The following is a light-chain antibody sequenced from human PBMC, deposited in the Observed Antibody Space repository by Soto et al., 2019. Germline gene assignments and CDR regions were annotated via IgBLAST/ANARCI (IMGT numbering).Light chain of an antibody. CDR2: AAS. CDR1: QSISSY. J-gene: IGKJ1*01. CDR3: QQSYSTPWT. V-gene: IGKV1-39*01. Sequence: DTQMTQSPSSLSASVGDRVTITCRASQSISSYLNWYQQKPGKAPKLLIYAASSLQSGVPSRFSGSGSGTDFTLTISSLQPEDFATYYCQQSYSTPWTFGQGTMV.